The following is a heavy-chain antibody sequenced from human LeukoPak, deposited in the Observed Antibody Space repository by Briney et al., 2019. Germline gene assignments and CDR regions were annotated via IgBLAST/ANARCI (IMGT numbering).Heavy chain of an antibody. CDR2: FNPNSGGT. J-gene: IGHJ4*02. D-gene: IGHD5-12*01. Sequence: GASVKVSCKASGYTFTGYYMHWVRQAPGQGLEWMGRFNPNSGGTNYAQRFQGRVTMTRDTSISTAYMELSSLRSDDTAVYYCARKSGYSGYDWDFDYWGQGTLVTVSS. CDR1: GYTFTGYY. V-gene: IGHV1-2*06. CDR3: ARKSGYSGYDWDFDY.